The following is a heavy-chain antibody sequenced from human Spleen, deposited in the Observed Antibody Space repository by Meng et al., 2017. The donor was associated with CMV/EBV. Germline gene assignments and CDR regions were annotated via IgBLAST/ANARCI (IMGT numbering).Heavy chain of an antibody. J-gene: IGHJ4*02. V-gene: IGHV1-2*02. Sequence: ASVKVSCKASGYTFTSYYMHWVRQAPGQGLEWMGWINPNSGGTNYAQKFQGRVTMTRDTSISTAYMELSRLRSDDTAVYYCASHDSSGYYYLFDYWGQGTLVTVSS. CDR3: ASHDSSGYYYLFDY. CDR2: INPNSGGT. CDR1: GYTFTSYY. D-gene: IGHD3-22*01.